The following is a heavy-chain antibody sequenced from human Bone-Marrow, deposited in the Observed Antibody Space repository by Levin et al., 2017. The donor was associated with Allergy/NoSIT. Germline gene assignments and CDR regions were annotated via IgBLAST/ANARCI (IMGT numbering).Heavy chain of an antibody. CDR2: IHYTETA. D-gene: IGHD1-1*01. Sequence: SSETLSLTCTASSASFRVSMTGFYWAWIRQSPGKSLEWLGHIHYTETASYNPSLNSRLTISLSASQNQFSLHLSAVTAADTGIYYCVRAEGKLATYDYWGQGQLVIVSS. CDR3: VRAEGKLATYDY. CDR1: SASFRVSMTGFY. V-gene: IGHV4-61*05. J-gene: IGHJ4*02.